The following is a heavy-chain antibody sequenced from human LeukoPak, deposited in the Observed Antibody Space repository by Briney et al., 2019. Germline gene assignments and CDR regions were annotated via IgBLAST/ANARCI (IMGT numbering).Heavy chain of an antibody. J-gene: IGHJ4*02. CDR1: GFTFSTYW. D-gene: IGHD2-2*01. V-gene: IGHV3-7*01. CDR2: IKQDGSEK. Sequence: PGGPLRLSCAASGFTFSTYWMSWVRQAPGKGLEWVANIKQDGSEKHYVDSVKGRFTISRDNAKSSLYLQMNSLRAEDTAVYYCARNLPAADYWGQGTLVTVSS. CDR3: ARNLPAADY.